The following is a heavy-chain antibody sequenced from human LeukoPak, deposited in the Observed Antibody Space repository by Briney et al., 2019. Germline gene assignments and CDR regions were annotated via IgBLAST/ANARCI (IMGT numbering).Heavy chain of an antibody. J-gene: IGHJ4*02. V-gene: IGHV1-2*02. Sequence: ASVKVSCKASGYTFTGYYMHWVRQAPGQGLEWMGWINPNSGGTNYAQKFQGRVTMTRDTSIGTAYMELSRLRSDDTAVYYCARGDLGYYYDRSGPIDYWGQGNLVTVSS. D-gene: IGHD3-22*01. CDR2: INPNSGGT. CDR1: GYTFTGYY. CDR3: ARGDLGYYYDRSGPIDY.